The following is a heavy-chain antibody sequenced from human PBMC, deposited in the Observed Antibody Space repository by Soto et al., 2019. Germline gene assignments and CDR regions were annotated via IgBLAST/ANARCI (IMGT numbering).Heavy chain of an antibody. J-gene: IGHJ4*02. D-gene: IGHD6-13*01. CDR1: GGTFSSYA. CDR2: IIPIFGTA. CDR3: ARGGQQLTKAHFDY. Sequence: PSVKVSCKASGGTFSSYAISWVRQAPGQGLEWMGGIIPIFGTANYAQKFQGRVTITADESTSTAYMELSSLRSEDTAVYYCARGGQQLTKAHFDYWGQGTLVTVSS. V-gene: IGHV1-69*13.